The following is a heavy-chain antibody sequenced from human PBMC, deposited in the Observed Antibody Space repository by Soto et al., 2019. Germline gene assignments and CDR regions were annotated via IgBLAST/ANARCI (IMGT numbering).Heavy chain of an antibody. CDR1: GFTFSSYA. CDR2: ISGSGGST. V-gene: IGHV3-23*01. J-gene: IGHJ4*02. Sequence: EVQLLESGGGLVQPGGSLRLSCAASGFTFSSYAMSWVRQAPGKGLEWVSAISGSGGSTYYADSVKGRFTISRDNSKNTLYMEMNSLRAEDTAVYYCAKAGTVTTPTRYFDYWGQGTLVTVSS. CDR3: AKAGTVTTPTRYFDY. D-gene: IGHD4-17*01.